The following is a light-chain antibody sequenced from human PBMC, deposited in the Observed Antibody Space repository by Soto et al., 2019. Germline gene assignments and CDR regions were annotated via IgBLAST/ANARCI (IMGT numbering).Light chain of an antibody. Sequence: DIQMTQSPSSLSASVGDRVSITCRASQGITNYLAWYQQKPGKVPKVLIYSASTLQSGVPSRFSGSGSGTDYTLTISSLQPEDFATYYCQQSYRTPTFGQGTRLEIK. CDR1: QGITNY. J-gene: IGKJ5*01. CDR2: SAS. V-gene: IGKV1-27*01. CDR3: QQSYRTPT.